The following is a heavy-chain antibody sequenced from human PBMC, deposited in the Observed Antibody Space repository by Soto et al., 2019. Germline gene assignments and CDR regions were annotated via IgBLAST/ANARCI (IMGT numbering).Heavy chain of an antibody. CDR2: IYYRSKWYD. Sequence: QRLALTCTISGDSVNTNRAAWNWIRHSPSRGLELLGRIYYRSKWYDDYALSVKSRITINPDTYKNQFSMQLKSVTPEDTAVYYCVRLLFGGSQCGMDVWSHGTPVTVS. D-gene: IGHD3-10*01. V-gene: IGHV6-1*01. CDR3: VRLLFGGSQCGMDV. J-gene: IGHJ6*02. CDR1: GDSVNTNRAA.